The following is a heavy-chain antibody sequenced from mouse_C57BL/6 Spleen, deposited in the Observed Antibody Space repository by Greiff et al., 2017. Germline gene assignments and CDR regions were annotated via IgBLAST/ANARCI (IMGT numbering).Heavy chain of an antibody. CDR1: GYTFTSYW. J-gene: IGHJ2*01. V-gene: IGHV1-72*01. CDR2: FDPNSGGT. D-gene: IGHD1-1*01. Sequence: QVQLQQPGAELVKPGASVTLSCKASGYTFTSYWMHWVKQRPGRGLEWSGRFDPNSGGTKYNEKFKRKATLTVDKPSSTAYMHVTSLTSEDSAVYSCARDAFSTTVVYYFDYWGQGTTLTVSS. CDR3: ARDAFSTTVVYYFDY.